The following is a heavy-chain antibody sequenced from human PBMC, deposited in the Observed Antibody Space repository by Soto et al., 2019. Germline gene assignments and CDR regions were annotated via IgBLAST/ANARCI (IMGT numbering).Heavy chain of an antibody. V-gene: IGHV4-59*01. J-gene: IGHJ5*02. CDR2: IYYSGST. CDR1: GGSISSYY. Sequence: PSETLSLTCTVSGGSISSYYWSWIRQPPGKGLEWIGYIYYSGSTNYSPSLKSRVTISVDTSKNQFSLKLSSVTAADTAVYYCARDRNLGFDPWGQGTLVTVSS. CDR3: ARDRNLGFDP.